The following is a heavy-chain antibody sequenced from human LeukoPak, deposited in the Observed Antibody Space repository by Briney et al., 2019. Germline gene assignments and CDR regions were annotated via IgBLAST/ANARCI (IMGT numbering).Heavy chain of an antibody. CDR1: GGTFISYA. Sequence: ASVKVSCKASGGTFISYAISWVRQAPGQGLEWMGGIIPIFGTANYAQKFQGRVTITADESTSTAYMELSSLRSEDTAVYYCARDRVGAPPRFDYWGQGTLVTVSS. V-gene: IGHV1-69*13. J-gene: IGHJ4*02. CDR3: ARDRVGAPPRFDY. CDR2: IIPIFGTA. D-gene: IGHD1-26*01.